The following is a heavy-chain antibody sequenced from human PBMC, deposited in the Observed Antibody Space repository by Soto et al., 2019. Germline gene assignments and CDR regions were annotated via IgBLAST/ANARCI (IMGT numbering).Heavy chain of an antibody. V-gene: IGHV3-53*01. CDR2: IYSGGST. CDR3: ARCLTYYYDSSGYYYGWYFDL. CDR1: GFTVSSNY. J-gene: IGHJ2*01. D-gene: IGHD3-22*01. Sequence: EVQLVESGGGLIQPGGSLRLSCAASGFTVSSNYMSWVRQSPGKGLEWVSVIYSGGSTYYADSVKGRFTISRDNSKNTLYLQMNSLRAEDTAVYYCARCLTYYYDSSGYYYGWYFDLWGRGTLVTVSS.